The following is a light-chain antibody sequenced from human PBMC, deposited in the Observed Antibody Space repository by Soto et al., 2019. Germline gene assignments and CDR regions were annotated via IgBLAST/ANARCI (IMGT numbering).Light chain of an antibody. CDR2: EVA. J-gene: IGLJ3*02. Sequence: QSVLTQPASVSGSPGQSITISCSGSGSDIGTYNFVSWYQHHPGRAPKLIISEVANRPSGVSDRFSGSKSGSLDSLTISGLQADDEAVYYCSSYTNTGTLVVFGVGTKVTVL. V-gene: IGLV2-14*01. CDR3: SSYTNTGTLVV. CDR1: GSDIGTYNF.